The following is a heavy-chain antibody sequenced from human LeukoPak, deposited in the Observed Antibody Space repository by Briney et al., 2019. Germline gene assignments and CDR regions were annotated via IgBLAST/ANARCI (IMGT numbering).Heavy chain of an antibody. CDR2: IYSSGST. V-gene: IGHV4-4*07. J-gene: IGHJ3*02. CDR3: AREGWQWLVHAFDI. D-gene: IGHD6-19*01. Sequence: SETLSLTCFVSRGSISSYYWSWIRQPAGKGLEWIGRIYSSGSTNYNPSLKSRVTMSVDTSKNQFSLNLNSVTAADTAVYYCAREGWQWLVHAFDIWGQGTMVTVSS. CDR1: RGSISSYY.